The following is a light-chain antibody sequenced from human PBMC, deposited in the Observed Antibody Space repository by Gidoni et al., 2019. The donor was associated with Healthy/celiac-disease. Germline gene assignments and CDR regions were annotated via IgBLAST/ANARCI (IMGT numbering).Light chain of an antibody. CDR2: EDH. Sequence: NFMLTQPPSASEFPGKTATISCTRSSGSIASNYVQWYQQRPGSYPTTVIYEDHQRPPGGPDRFSGSIDSSSNSASLTISGLKTEDEADYYCQSYDISINVVFGGGTKLTVL. CDR1: SGSIASNY. J-gene: IGLJ2*01. V-gene: IGLV6-57*01. CDR3: QSYDISINVV.